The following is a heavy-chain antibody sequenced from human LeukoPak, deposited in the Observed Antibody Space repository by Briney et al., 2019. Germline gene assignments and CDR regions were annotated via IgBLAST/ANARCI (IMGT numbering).Heavy chain of an antibody. CDR2: IYYSGST. J-gene: IGHJ4*02. Sequence: PSETLSLTCTVSGGSMSSYYWSWIRQPPGKGLEWIGYIYYSGSTKYNPSLKSRVTISVDTSKNQFSLKLSSVTAADTAVYYCARGARAGYSLEPFDYWGQGTLVTVSS. V-gene: IGHV4-59*08. D-gene: IGHD5-24*01. CDR3: ARGARAGYSLEPFDY. CDR1: GGSMSSYY.